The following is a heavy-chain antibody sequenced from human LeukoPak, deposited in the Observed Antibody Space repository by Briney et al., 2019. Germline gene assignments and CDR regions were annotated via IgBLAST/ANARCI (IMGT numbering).Heavy chain of an antibody. CDR3: ARSGGLQYWY. J-gene: IGHJ4*02. D-gene: IGHD3-9*01. CDR2: IYYSGST. Sequence: SETLSLTCTVSGGSVSSYYWSWIRQPPGKGLEWIGYIYYSGSTNYNPSLKSRATISVDTSKNQFSLKLSSVTAADTAVYYCARSGGLQYWYWGQGTLVTVSS. V-gene: IGHV4-59*08. CDR1: GGSVSSYY.